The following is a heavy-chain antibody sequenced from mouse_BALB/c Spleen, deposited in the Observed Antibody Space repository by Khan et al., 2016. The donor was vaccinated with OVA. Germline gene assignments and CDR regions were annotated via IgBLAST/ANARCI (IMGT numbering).Heavy chain of an antibody. V-gene: IGHV2-6-1*01. Sequence: QVRLQQSGPGLVAPSQSLSITCTISGFSLTNYGVHWVRQPPGKGLEWLVVIWSDGSTTYNSALKSRLTISKDNSKSQIFLKMNSLQTDDTAMYFCASQPYYHYNIMDYWGQGTSVTVSS. J-gene: IGHJ4*01. CDR2: IWSDGST. CDR3: ASQPYYHYNIMDY. D-gene: IGHD2-10*01. CDR1: GFSLTNYG.